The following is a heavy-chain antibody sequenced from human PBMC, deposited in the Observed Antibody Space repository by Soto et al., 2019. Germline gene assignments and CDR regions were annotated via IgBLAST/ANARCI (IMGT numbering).Heavy chain of an antibody. V-gene: IGHV2-5*02. Sequence: SGPTLVNPTQTLTLTCTFSGFSLSTSEVGVGWIRQPPGKALEWLALIYWDDDKRYSPSLKSRLTITKDTSKNRVVLTMTNMEPVDTAPYYCAHRFDWYYFNYWGQGTLVTVSS. D-gene: IGHD3-9*01. J-gene: IGHJ4*02. CDR1: GFSLSTSEVG. CDR3: AHRFDWYYFNY. CDR2: IYWDDDK.